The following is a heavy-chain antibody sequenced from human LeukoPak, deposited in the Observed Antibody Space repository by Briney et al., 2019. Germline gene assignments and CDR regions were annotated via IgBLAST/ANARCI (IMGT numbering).Heavy chain of an antibody. J-gene: IGHJ4*02. V-gene: IGHV4-39*01. CDR3: ARLASTLNAWGSPDN. CDR1: GASISSSSYY. CDR2: IHYSGDT. D-gene: IGHD3-16*01. Sequence: PSETLSLTCTVSGASISSSSYYWGWIRQPPGKGLEWIGSIHYSGDTYYNPSLKSRVTISVDTSNNQFSLKLSSVTAADTAVYYCARLASTLNAWGSPDNWGQGTLVTVSS.